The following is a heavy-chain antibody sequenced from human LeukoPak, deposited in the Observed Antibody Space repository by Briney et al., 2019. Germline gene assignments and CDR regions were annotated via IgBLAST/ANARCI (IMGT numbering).Heavy chain of an antibody. Sequence: PGGSLRLSCAASGFTFSSYSMNWIRQAPGKGLEWVSSISSSSSYIYYADSVKGRFTISRDNAKNSLYLQMNSLRAEDTAVYYCARARTAMVRGDTFDYWGQGTLVTVSS. J-gene: IGHJ4*02. V-gene: IGHV3-21*01. CDR3: ARARTAMVRGDTFDY. D-gene: IGHD3-10*01. CDR1: GFTFSSYS. CDR2: ISSSSSYI.